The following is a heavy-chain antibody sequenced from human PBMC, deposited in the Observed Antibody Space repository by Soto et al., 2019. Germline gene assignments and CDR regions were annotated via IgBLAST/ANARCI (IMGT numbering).Heavy chain of an antibody. J-gene: IGHJ3*02. CDR3: AKVRRVTTGGFDAFDI. Sequence: APGKGLEWVAVISYDGSNKYYADSVKGRFTISRDNSKNTLYLQMNSLRAEDTAVYYCAKVRRVTTGGFDAFDIWGQGTMVTVSS. V-gene: IGHV3-30*18. D-gene: IGHD4-17*01. CDR2: ISYDGSNK.